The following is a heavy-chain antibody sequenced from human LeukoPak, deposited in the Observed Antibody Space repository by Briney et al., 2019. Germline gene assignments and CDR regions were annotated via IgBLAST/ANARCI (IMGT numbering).Heavy chain of an antibody. Sequence: ASVKVSCKASGYTFTGYYMHWVRQAPRQGLEWMGWINPNSGGTNYAQKFQGRVTMTRDTSISTAYMELSRLRSDDTAVYYCASLGYCSGGSCYSHYYYFDYWGQGTLVTVSS. CDR3: ASLGYCSGGSCYSHYYYFDY. CDR2: INPNSGGT. D-gene: IGHD2-15*01. J-gene: IGHJ4*02. CDR1: GYTFTGYY. V-gene: IGHV1-2*02.